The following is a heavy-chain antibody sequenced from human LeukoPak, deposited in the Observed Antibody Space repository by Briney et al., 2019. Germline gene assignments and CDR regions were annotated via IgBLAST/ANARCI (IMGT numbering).Heavy chain of an antibody. Sequence: PGRSLRLSCAASGFTFSSYGMHWVRQAPGKGLEWVAVIWYDGSNKYYADSVKGRFTISRDNSKNTLYLQMNSLRAEDTAVYYCAKAKSAARGSFDIWGQGTMVTVSS. CDR2: IWYDGSNK. V-gene: IGHV3-33*06. J-gene: IGHJ3*02. CDR1: GFTFSSYG. D-gene: IGHD3-3*01. CDR3: AKAKSAARGSFDI.